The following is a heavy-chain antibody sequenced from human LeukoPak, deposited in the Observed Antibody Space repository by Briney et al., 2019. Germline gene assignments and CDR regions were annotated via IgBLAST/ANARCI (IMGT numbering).Heavy chain of an antibody. V-gene: IGHV4-4*09. CDR1: GASISNDY. CDR2: IYSSGTT. J-gene: IGHJ4*02. CDR3: SRLLPSRPDFYFDY. Sequence: TTSETLSLTCTVSGASISNDYWSWIRQPPGRRPGWIGYIYSSGTTKYNPSLQSRVTISIDTSKNQFSLKLTSMTAADTAVYFCSRLLPSRPDFYFDYWGQGTLVTVSS. D-gene: IGHD6-6*01.